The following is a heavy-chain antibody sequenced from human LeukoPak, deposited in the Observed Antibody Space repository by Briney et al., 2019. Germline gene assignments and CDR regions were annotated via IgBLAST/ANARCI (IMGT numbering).Heavy chain of an antibody. Sequence: SETLSLTCTVSRGSISSYYWTWIRQPPKKGLEWIGYIYYSGSNKYNPSLKSRVTMSIDTSKNQFSLKLSSVTAADTAVYYCARVVKNAVYGEVADYWGQGILVTVSS. J-gene: IGHJ4*02. V-gene: IGHV4-59*01. CDR2: IYYSGSN. CDR1: RGSISSYY. D-gene: IGHD4-17*01. CDR3: ARVVKNAVYGEVADY.